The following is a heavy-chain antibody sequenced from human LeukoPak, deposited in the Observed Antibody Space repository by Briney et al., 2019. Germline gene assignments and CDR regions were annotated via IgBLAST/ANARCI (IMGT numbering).Heavy chain of an antibody. V-gene: IGHV1-18*01. D-gene: IGHD6-6*01. Sequence: ASVKVSCKASGYTFTSYGISWVRQAPGQGLEWMGWISAYNGNTNYAQKLQGRVTMTTDTSTSTAYMELRSLRSDDTAVYYCARGTAALGSSSLDRWFDPWGQGTLVTVSS. CDR2: ISAYNGNT. J-gene: IGHJ5*02. CDR3: ARGTAALGSSSLDRWFDP. CDR1: GYTFTSYG.